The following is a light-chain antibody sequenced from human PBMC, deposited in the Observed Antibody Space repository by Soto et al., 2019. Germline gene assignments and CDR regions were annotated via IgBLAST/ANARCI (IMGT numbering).Light chain of an antibody. V-gene: IGKV1-33*01. CDR2: AAS. Sequence: DIQMTQSPSSLSASVVDRVTMTCQASQNINNYLNWYQQKPGRAPKLLIYAASNLEAGPPSRFSGSGSGTDFTSTISRLQPEDIATYYRQQYENPPTFGQGTKLDIK. J-gene: IGKJ5*01. CDR3: QQYENPPT. CDR1: QNINNY.